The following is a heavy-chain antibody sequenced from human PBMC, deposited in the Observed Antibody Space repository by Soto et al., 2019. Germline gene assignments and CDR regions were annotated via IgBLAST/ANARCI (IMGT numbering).Heavy chain of an antibody. Sequence: ASVEVSCRVSGYTLTELSMHWVRQAPGKGLEWMGGFDPEDAATIYAKKSQGRVTMTDDTSTDTAYMELGSLRSEDCAAEYCATDHVGVGPAYWGQGTLVTV. CDR2: FDPEDAAT. D-gene: IGHD3-3*01. V-gene: IGHV1-24*01. J-gene: IGHJ4*02. CDR3: ATDHVGVGPAY. CDR1: GYTLTELS.